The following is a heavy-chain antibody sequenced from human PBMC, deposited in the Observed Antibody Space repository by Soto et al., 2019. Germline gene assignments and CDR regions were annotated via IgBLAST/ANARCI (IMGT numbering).Heavy chain of an antibody. D-gene: IGHD3-3*01. J-gene: IGHJ3*02. Sequence: ASVKVSCKASGYTFTGYYMHWVRQAPGQGLEWMGWINPNSGGTNYAQKFQGWVTMTRDTSISTAYMELSRLRSDDTAVYYCARGTYDFCSGYHDAFDIWAQGTMDTVSS. CDR2: INPNSGGT. V-gene: IGHV1-2*04. CDR1: GYTFTGYY. CDR3: ARGTYDFCSGYHDAFDI.